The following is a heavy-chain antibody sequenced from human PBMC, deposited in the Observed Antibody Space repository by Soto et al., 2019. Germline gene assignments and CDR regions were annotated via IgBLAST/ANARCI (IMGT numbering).Heavy chain of an antibody. J-gene: IGHJ4*02. V-gene: IGHV4-31*03. CDR2: IHNSGST. CDR1: GAFINSGGYY. CDR3: ASAASSGYYLKT. Sequence: SETLSLTCTVSGAFINSGGYYWSWIRHHPGKGLEWIGCIHNSGSTDYNPSLKSRVTISLDTSKNQFSLKLTSVTAADTAVYYCASAASSGYYLKTWGQGTLVTAPQ. D-gene: IGHD3-22*01.